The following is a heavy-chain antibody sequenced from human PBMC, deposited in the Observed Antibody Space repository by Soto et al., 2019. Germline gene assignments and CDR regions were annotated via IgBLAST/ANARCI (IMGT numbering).Heavy chain of an antibody. D-gene: IGHD6-19*01. V-gene: IGHV4-4*02. CDR1: GASVSSDNW. CDR3: AKNGWYSADI. J-gene: IGHJ3*02. CDR2: IFHSETT. Sequence: QMRLQESGPGLVKPSGTLSLACAVSGASVSSDNWWSWVRQPPGKGLEWIGEIFHSETTNYNPSLKRRATISVDKSKNQFSLALTSVTAADTAVYYCAKNGWYSADIWGQGTMVTVSS.